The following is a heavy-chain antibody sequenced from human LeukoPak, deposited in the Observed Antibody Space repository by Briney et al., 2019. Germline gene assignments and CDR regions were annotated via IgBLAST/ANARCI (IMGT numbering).Heavy chain of an antibody. V-gene: IGHV3-21*01. CDR2: ISSSSSYI. CDR1: GFTFSSYS. CDR3: ARVGDFWSGYYIAYYYMDV. Sequence: GGSLRLSCAASGFTFSSYSMNWVRQAPGKGLEWVSSISSSSSYIYYANSVKGRFTISRDIAKNSLYLQMNSLRAEDTAVYYCARVGDFWSGYYIAYYYMDVWGKGTTVTVSS. J-gene: IGHJ6*03. D-gene: IGHD3-3*01.